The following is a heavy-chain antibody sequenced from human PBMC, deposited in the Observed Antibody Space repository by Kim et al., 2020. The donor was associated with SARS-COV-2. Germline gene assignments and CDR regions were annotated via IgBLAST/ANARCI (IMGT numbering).Heavy chain of an antibody. CDR2: INHSGST. V-gene: IGHV4-34*01. CDR3: ASKYYYDSTRGWFDP. Sequence: SETLSLTCAVYGGSFSGYYWSWIRQPPGKGLEWIGEINHSGSTNYNPSLKSRVTISVDTSKNQFSLKLSSVTAADTAVYYCASKYYYDSTRGWFDPWGQGTLVTVSS. J-gene: IGHJ5*02. D-gene: IGHD3-22*01. CDR1: GGSFSGYY.